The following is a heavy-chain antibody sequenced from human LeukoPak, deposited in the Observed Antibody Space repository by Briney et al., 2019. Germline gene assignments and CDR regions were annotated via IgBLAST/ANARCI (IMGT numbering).Heavy chain of an antibody. CDR2: IWYDGSNK. J-gene: IGHJ5*02. CDR1: GFTFSSYG. CDR3: AGDSSTSFGWFDP. V-gene: IGHV3-33*01. D-gene: IGHD2-2*01. Sequence: GGSLRLSCAASGFTFSSYGMHWVRQAPGKGLEWVAVIWYDGSNKYYADSVKGRFTISRDNSKNTLYLQMNSLRAEDTAVYYCAGDSSTSFGWFDPGGQGTLVTVSS.